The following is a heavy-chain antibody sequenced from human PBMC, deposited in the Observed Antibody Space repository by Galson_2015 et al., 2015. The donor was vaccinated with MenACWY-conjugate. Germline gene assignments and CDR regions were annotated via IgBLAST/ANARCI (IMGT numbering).Heavy chain of an antibody. V-gene: IGHV6-1*01. CDR3: AREVLNIFDS. Sequence: CAISGDSVSGPTVAWNWIRQSPSRGLEWLGRTYYTSRWYTNYAMSVTRRIAISPDTSKNQGTLQLNSVTPEDTAVYYCAREVLNIFDSWGQGTLVTVSS. CDR1: GDSVSGPTVA. CDR2: TYYTSRWYT. D-gene: IGHD3-9*01. J-gene: IGHJ4*02.